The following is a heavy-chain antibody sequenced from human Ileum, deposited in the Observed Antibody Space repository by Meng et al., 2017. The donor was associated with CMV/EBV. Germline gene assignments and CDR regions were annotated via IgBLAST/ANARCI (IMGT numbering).Heavy chain of an antibody. J-gene: IGHJ4*02. CDR2: ISSGSSFI. D-gene: IGHD3-22*01. CDR3: ARRYNDESNGYPALGY. Sequence: GGSLRLSCAASAFTFRSFTMNCVRQAPGKGLEWVSSISSGSSFIYYADSVKGRFTISRDNAKNSLYLQMNSLRVEDTAVYYCARRYNDESNGYPALGYWGQGTLVTVSS. CDR1: AFTFRSFT. V-gene: IGHV3-21*06.